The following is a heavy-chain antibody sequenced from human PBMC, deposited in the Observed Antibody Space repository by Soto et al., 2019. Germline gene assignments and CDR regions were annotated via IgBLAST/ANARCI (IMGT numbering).Heavy chain of an antibody. CDR3: ARDQTPNAFDI. D-gene: IGHD2-15*01. CDR1: GGSFSGYY. J-gene: IGHJ3*02. Sequence: SETLSLTCAVYGGSFSGYYWSWIRQPPGKGLEWIGEINHSGSTNYNPSLKSRVTISVDTSKNQFSLKLSSVTATDTAVYYCARDQTPNAFDIWGQGTMVTVS. CDR2: INHSGST. V-gene: IGHV4-34*01.